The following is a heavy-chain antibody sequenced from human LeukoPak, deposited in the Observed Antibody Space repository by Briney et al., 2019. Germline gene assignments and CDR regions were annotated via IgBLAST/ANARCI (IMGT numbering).Heavy chain of an antibody. CDR3: AAKGTASPNWFDP. CDR1: GASISSNIW. CDR2: IHYSGST. Sequence: SETLSLTCAVSGASISSNIWWSWVRQPPGKWLEWIGEIHYSGSTNYNPSLKSRVTILVDKSKNQFSLKLNSVTAADSAVYYCAAKGTASPNWFDPWGQGTLVTVSS. D-gene: IGHD1-1*01. V-gene: IGHV4-4*02. J-gene: IGHJ5*02.